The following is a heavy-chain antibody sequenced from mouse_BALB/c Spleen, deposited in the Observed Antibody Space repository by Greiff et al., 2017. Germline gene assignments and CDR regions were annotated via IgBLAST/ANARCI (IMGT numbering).Heavy chain of an antibody. V-gene: IGHV1-67*01. CDR1: GYTFTDYA. Sequence: VQLQQSGPELVRPGVSVKISCKGSGYTFTDYAMHWVKQSHAKSLEWIGVISTYYGNTNYNQKFKGKATMTVDKSSSTAYMELARLTSEDSAIYYCARGDGTYAMDYWGQGTSVTVSS. D-gene: IGHD3-3*01. J-gene: IGHJ4*01. CDR3: ARGDGTYAMDY. CDR2: ISTYYGNT.